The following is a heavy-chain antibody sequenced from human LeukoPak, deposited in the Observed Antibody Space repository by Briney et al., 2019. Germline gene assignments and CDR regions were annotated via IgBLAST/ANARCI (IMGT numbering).Heavy chain of an antibody. V-gene: IGHV1-2*02. CDR2: INPNSGST. J-gene: IGHJ4*02. Sequence: GASVKVSCKASGYTFAGYYMHWVRQASGQGLEWMGWINPNSGSTNYAQKFQGRVTMTRDTSISTAYMELSRLRSDDTAVYYCARLLGTWNTFDYWGQGTLVTVSS. CDR3: ARLLGTWNTFDY. D-gene: IGHD1-1*01. CDR1: GYTFAGYY.